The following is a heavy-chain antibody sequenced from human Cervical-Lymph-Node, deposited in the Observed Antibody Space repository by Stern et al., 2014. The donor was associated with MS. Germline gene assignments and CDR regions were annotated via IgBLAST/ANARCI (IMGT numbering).Heavy chain of an antibody. V-gene: IGHV1-69*01. CDR2: LTPIFDAT. D-gene: IGHD3-10*01. J-gene: IGHJ4*02. CDR1: GGTFSNYA. CDR3: ARGYSEAPIYYFDY. Sequence: QVQLVQSGAEVKKPGSSVKVSCKTSGGTFSNYAISWVRQAPGQGLEWMGRLTPIFDATNYPQKFQARCTITADESTRTAYMELSILRSDDTAMYYCARGYSEAPIYYFDYWGQGTLVTVSS.